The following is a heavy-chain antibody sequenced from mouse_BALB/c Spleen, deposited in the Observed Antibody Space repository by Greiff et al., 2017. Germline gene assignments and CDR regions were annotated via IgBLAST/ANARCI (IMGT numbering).Heavy chain of an antibody. CDR1: GDSITSGY. V-gene: IGHV3-8*02. Sequence: VQLQQSGPSLVKPSQTLSLTCSVTGDSITSGYWNWIRKFPGNKLEYMGYISYSGSTYYNPSLKSRISTTRDTSKNQYYLQLSSVTTEDTATYYCARKAGSLYYAMDYWGQGTSVTVSS. J-gene: IGHJ4*01. CDR2: ISYSGST. CDR3: ARKAGSLYYAMDY.